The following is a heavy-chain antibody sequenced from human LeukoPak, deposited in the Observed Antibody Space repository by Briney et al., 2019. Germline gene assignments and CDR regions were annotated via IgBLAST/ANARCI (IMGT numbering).Heavy chain of an antibody. J-gene: IGHJ4*02. CDR2: ISYDGSNK. CDR1: GFTFTTYG. CDR3: AKEQLRSRGYSYGYTPGTLAY. D-gene: IGHD5-18*01. Sequence: GGSLRLSCAASGFTFTTYGMHWVRQAPGKGLEWVAVISYDGSNKYYAGSVKGRFTISRDNSKNTLYLQMNSLRAEDTAVYYCAKEQLRSRGYSYGYTPGTLAYWGQGTLVTVSS. V-gene: IGHV3-30*18.